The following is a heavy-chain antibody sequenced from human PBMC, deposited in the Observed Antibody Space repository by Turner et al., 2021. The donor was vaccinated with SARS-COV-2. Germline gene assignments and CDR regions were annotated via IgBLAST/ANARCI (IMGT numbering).Heavy chain of an antibody. CDR3: ARGGLVTDPMHRLDY. D-gene: IGHD2-21*01. J-gene: IGHJ4*02. CDR2: IYPSGNK. V-gene: IGHV3-53*01. Sequence: EVQLVESGGGLIQRGASLRLSCAAPGFIVNSNYMTWVRQAPGKGWEWVIIIYPSGNKYYADALKGRFTITRDNAKNTVYLKTNSLRTEDTAVYYWARGGLVTDPMHRLDYWGQGTLVTVSS. CDR1: GFIVNSNY.